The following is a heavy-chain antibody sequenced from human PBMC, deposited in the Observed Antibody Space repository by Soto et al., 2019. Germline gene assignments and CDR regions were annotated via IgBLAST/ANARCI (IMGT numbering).Heavy chain of an antibody. V-gene: IGHV3-23*01. J-gene: IGHJ6*02. D-gene: IGHD1-1*01. CDR1: GFTFSSYA. Sequence: EVQLLESGGGLVQPGGSLRLSCAASGFTFSSYAMSWVRQAPGKGLEWVSAISGSGGSTYYADSVKGRFTISRDNSNNTLDLQMNSLIAQDTAVYYCAKAPKGTARYSMDVWGQGTTVTVSS. CDR2: ISGSGGST. CDR3: AKAPKGTARYSMDV.